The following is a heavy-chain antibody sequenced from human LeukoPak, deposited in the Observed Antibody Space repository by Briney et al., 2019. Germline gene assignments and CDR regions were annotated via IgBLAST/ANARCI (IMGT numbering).Heavy chain of an antibody. CDR3: AKSGSYSMGFDY. CDR2: IIPILGIA. D-gene: IGHD1-26*01. CDR1: GGTFSSYA. Sequence: GASVKVSCKAPGGTFSSYAISWVRQAPGQGLEWMGRIIPILGIANYAQKFQGRVTITADKSTSTAYMELSSLRSEDTAVYYCAKSGSYSMGFDYWGQGTLVTVSS. V-gene: IGHV1-69*04. J-gene: IGHJ4*02.